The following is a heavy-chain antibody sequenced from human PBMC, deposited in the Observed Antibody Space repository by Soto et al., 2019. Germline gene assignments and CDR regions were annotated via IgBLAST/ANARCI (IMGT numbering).Heavy chain of an antibody. CDR2: IYPGDSDT. V-gene: IGHV5-51*01. CDR1: ASSFTSYL. Sequence: SLNISHEGFASSFTSYLIGWVRQLPGRGLEWMGIIYPGDSDTRYSPSFQGHVTISADKSISTAYLQWSSLKASDTAMYYCARHGGSSWSSLFDYWGQGTLVTVSS. J-gene: IGHJ4*02. CDR3: ARHGGSSWSSLFDY. D-gene: IGHD6-13*01.